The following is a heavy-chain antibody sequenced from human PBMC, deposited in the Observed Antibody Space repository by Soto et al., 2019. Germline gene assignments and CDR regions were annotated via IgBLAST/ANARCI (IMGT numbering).Heavy chain of an antibody. J-gene: IGHJ4*02. CDR3: ARDYYDSSGSYYFDY. Sequence: GGSLRLSCAASGFTFSSYAMHWVRQAPGKGLEWVAVISYDGSNKYYADSVKGRFTISRDNSKNTLYLQMNRLRAEDTAVYYCARDYYDSSGSYYFDYWGQGTRVTVSS. V-gene: IGHV3-30-3*01. CDR2: ISYDGSNK. D-gene: IGHD3-22*01. CDR1: GFTFSSYA.